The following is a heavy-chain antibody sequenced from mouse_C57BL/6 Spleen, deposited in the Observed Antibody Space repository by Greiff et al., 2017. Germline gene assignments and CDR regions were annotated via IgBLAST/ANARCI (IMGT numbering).Heavy chain of an antibody. D-gene: IGHD1-1*01. V-gene: IGHV1-19*01. CDR1: GYTFTDYY. J-gene: IGHJ4*01. CDR2: INPYNGGT. CDR3: ARSITTAMDY. Sequence: EVKLEESGPVLVKPGASVKMSCKASGYTFTDYYMNWVKQSHGKSLEWIGVINPYNGGTSYNQKFKGKATLTVDKSSSTAYMELNSLTSEDSAVYYCARSITTAMDYWGQGTSVTVSS.